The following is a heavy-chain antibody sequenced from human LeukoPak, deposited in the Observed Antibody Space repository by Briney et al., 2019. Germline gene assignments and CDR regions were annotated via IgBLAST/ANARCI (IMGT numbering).Heavy chain of an antibody. Sequence: GGPLRLSCAASGFSFSDYGMHWVRQAPVKGLEWVALISYDGGHKYYRDSVKGLFTISRNNSNNTSFLQMNELSAEDSAVYYCARGDHFTGYLQYYFDQWGQGTLVTVSS. CDR2: ISYDGGHK. V-gene: IGHV3-30*03. J-gene: IGHJ4*02. CDR1: GFSFSDYG. D-gene: IGHD3-9*01. CDR3: ARGDHFTGYLQYYFDQ.